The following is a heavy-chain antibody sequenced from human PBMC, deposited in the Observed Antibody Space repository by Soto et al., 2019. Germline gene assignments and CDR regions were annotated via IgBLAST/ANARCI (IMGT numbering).Heavy chain of an antibody. CDR2: IYYSGLT. CDR1: GGSMSSEGYY. Sequence: SETLSLTCTVSGGSMSSEGYYWSWIRQHPGKGLEWIGYIYYSGLTDYNPSLKSRLTIPRDNSKNTLYLQMNSLRAEDTAVYYCAKDDDNTGSSWPRGYFDYWGQGTLVTVSS. CDR3: AKDDDNTGSSWPRGYFDY. J-gene: IGHJ4*02. V-gene: IGHV4-31*03. D-gene: IGHD6-13*01.